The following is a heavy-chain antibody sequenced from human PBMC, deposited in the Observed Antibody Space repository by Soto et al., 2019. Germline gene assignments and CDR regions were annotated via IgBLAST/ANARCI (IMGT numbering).Heavy chain of an antibody. V-gene: IGHV3-23*01. Sequence: GGSLRLSCAASGFTFSSYAMSWVRQAPGKGLEWVSAISGSGGSTYYADFVKGRFTISRDNSKNTLYLQMNSLRAEDTAVYYCAKDSDDSSGWYSQLSGYFDYWGQGTLVTVSS. CDR1: GFTFSSYA. CDR2: ISGSGGST. CDR3: AKDSDDSSGWYSQLSGYFDY. D-gene: IGHD6-19*01. J-gene: IGHJ4*02.